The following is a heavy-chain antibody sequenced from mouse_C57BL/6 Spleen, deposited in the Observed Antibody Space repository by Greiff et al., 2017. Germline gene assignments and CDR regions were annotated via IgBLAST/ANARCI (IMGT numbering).Heavy chain of an antibody. D-gene: IGHD2-4*01. J-gene: IGHJ3*01. CDR3: AIYYDYDGFAY. V-gene: IGHV3-6*01. CDR2: ISDDGSN. CDR1: GYSITSGYY. Sequence: EVKLEESGPGLVKPSQSLSLTCSVTGYSITSGYYWNWIRQFPGNKLEWMGYISDDGSNNYNPSLKNRISITRDTSKNQFFLKLDSVTTEDTATCYCAIYYDYDGFAYWGQGTLVTVSA.